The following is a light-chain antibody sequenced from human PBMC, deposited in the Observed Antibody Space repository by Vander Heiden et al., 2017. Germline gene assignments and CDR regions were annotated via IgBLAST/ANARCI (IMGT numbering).Light chain of an antibody. CDR1: QSISTS. V-gene: IGKV1-39*01. J-gene: IGKJ2*01. Sequence: DIQMTQSPSSLSASVGDRVTITCRASQSISTSLNWYQQKPGKAPKVLIFSASSLQSGAPSRFSGSGSGTDFTLTISSLQPEDFATYYCQQSYIARYTFGQGTKLQI. CDR3: QQSYIARYT. CDR2: SAS.